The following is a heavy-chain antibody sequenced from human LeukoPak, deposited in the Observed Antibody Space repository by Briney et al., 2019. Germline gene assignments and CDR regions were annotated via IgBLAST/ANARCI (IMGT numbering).Heavy chain of an antibody. CDR2: MSGSGGTT. V-gene: IGHV3-23*01. CDR1: GFTFRIYA. D-gene: IGHD3-3*01. J-gene: IGHJ4*02. CDR3: AKDRSVFCGVYYGYFDY. Sequence: GGSLRLSCAASGFTFRIYAMCWGRQAPGKGLEEVSGMSGSGGTTNYADAVKGGFTISRDNSKNTLYLHMDSLRVEDTALYYCAKDRSVFCGVYYGYFDYWGQGTLVTVSS.